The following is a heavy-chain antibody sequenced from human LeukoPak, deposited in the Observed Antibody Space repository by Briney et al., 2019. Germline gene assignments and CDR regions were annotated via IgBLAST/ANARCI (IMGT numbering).Heavy chain of an antibody. CDR1: EYTFTGYY. CDR2: INPNSGGT. CDR3: ARAHGSGSYSLGFDP. J-gene: IGHJ5*02. D-gene: IGHD3-10*01. Sequence: GASVKVSCKASEYTFTGYYIHWVRQAPGQGLEWIGWINPNSGGTNYAQRFQGRVTMTRDTSISTAYMELSRLTSDDTAVYYCARAHGSGSYSLGFDPWGQGTLVTVSS. V-gene: IGHV1-2*02.